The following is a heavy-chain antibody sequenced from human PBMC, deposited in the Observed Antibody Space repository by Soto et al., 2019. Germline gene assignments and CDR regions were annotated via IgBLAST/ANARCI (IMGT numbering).Heavy chain of an antibody. CDR1: GGTFSSYM. CDR2: IIPIIGVT. Sequence: QVQLVQSGAEVKKPGSSVKVSCKASGGTFSSYMISWVRQAPGQGLEWMGRIIPIIGVTNYAQKFQGRVTMIADKPTNTAYMELSSLKSEDTAVYYCVRGCWGSDLKGGVHYSGQGTLVTVSS. D-gene: IGHD3-10*01. V-gene: IGHV1-69*02. CDR3: VRGCWGSDLKGGVHY. J-gene: IGHJ4*02.